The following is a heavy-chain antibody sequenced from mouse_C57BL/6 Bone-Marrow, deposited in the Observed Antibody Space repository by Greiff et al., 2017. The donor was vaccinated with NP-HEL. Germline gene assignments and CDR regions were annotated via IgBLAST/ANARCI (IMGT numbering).Heavy chain of an antibody. CDR2: IHPNSGST. CDR3: ARDPTIVTRGFAY. CDR1: GYTFTSYW. Sequence: QVQLKQPGAELVKPGASVKLSCKASGYTFTSYWMHWVKQRPGQGLEWIGMIHPNSGSTNYNEKFKSKATLTVDKSSSTAYMQLSSLTSEDSAVYYCARDPTIVTRGFAYWGQGTLVTVSA. D-gene: IGHD2-5*01. V-gene: IGHV1-64*01. J-gene: IGHJ3*01.